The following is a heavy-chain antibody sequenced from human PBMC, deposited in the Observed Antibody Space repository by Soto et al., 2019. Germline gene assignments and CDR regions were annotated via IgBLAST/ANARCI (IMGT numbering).Heavy chain of an antibody. J-gene: IGHJ4*02. D-gene: IGHD3-22*01. CDR2: ISYDGSNK. CDR3: ARLQYYYDRSGYYLLDY. CDR1: GFTFSSYA. Sequence: QVQLVEPGGGVVQPGRSLRLSCAASGFTFSSYAMHWVRQAPGKGLEGVAVISYDGSNKYYADSVKGRFIISRDKSKNTLCLQLNSLRAEDTVVYYCARLQYYYDRSGYYLLDYWGQGTLVIVSS. V-gene: IGHV3-30-3*01.